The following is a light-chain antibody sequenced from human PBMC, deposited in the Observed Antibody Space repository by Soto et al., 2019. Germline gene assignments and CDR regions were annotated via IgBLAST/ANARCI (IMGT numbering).Light chain of an antibody. CDR3: QQSYSTLSYT. CDR1: QSISSY. Sequence: DIQITQSPSSLSASVGDRVTITCRASQSISSYLNWYQQKPGKAPKLLIYAASSLQSGVPSRFSGSGSGTDFTLTISSLQPEDFATYYCQQSYSTLSYTFGQGTKLEIK. J-gene: IGKJ2*01. CDR2: AAS. V-gene: IGKV1-39*01.